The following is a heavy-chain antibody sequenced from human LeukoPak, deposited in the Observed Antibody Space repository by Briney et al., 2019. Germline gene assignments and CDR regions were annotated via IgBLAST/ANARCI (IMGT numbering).Heavy chain of an antibody. D-gene: IGHD4-17*01. Sequence: ASVKVSFKASGYTFTSYGITWVRQAPGQGLEWMGWISAYNGNTNYAQKLQGGVTMTTDTSTNTAYMELRSLRSDDTAVYYCASVLTVTTRGAFDIWGQGTMVTVSS. V-gene: IGHV1-18*01. CDR3: ASVLTVTTRGAFDI. J-gene: IGHJ3*02. CDR1: GYTFTSYG. CDR2: ISAYNGNT.